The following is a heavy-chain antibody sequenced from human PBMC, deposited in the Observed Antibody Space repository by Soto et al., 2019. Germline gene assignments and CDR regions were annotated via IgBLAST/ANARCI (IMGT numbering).Heavy chain of an antibody. Sequence: ASVKVSCKASGYTFTGYYIHWVRQAPGQGLEWMGWINPNSGGTNYAQKFQGWVTMTRDTSISTAYMEMSSLTSEDTAVYYCAAEYYYGDSNPEGRIDWGQGALVTVSS. J-gene: IGHJ4*02. CDR2: INPNSGGT. CDR3: AAEYYYGDSNPEGRID. V-gene: IGHV1-2*04. D-gene: IGHD3-10*01. CDR1: GYTFTGYY.